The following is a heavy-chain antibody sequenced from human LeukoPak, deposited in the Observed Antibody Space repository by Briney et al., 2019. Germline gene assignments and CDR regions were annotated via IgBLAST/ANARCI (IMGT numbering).Heavy chain of an antibody. J-gene: IGHJ3*02. D-gene: IGHD3-10*01. CDR3: ATEGGLWFGELSHAFDI. CDR1: GDSISIYY. CDR2: IYNSGST. V-gene: IGHV4-59*08. Sequence: SETLSLTCSVSGDSISIYYWSWIRQPPGKGLEWIGYIYNSGSTNYNPSLKSRVTISVDTSKNQFSLKLSSVTAADTAVYYCATEGGLWFGELSHAFDIRGQGTMVTVSS.